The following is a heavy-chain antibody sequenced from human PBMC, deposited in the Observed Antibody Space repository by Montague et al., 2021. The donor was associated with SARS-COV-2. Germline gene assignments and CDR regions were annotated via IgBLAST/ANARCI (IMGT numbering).Heavy chain of an antibody. Sequence: TLSLTCTVSGGSISSGGYYRSWIRQHPGKGLEWIGYIYYSGSTYYNPSLKSRVTISVDTSKNQSSLKLSSVTAADTAVYYCARDIGGSTVTTGGFDYWGQGTPVTVSS. CDR3: ARDIGGSTVTTGGFDY. J-gene: IGHJ4*02. D-gene: IGHD4-17*01. CDR1: GGSISSGGYY. CDR2: IYYSGST. V-gene: IGHV4-31*03.